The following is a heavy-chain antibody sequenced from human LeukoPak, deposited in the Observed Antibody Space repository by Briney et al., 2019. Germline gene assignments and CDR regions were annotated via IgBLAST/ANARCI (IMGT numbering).Heavy chain of an antibody. V-gene: IGHV3-11*04. CDR1: GFTFSDYY. CDR3: ATMDTAMVPVDY. CDR2: ISSGSTI. D-gene: IGHD5-18*01. J-gene: IGHJ4*02. Sequence: GGSLRLSCAASGFTFSDYYMSWIRQAPGKGLEWVSYISSGSTIYYADSVKGRFTISRDNAKNSLYLQMNSLRAEDTAVYYCATMDTAMVPVDYWGQGTLVTVSS.